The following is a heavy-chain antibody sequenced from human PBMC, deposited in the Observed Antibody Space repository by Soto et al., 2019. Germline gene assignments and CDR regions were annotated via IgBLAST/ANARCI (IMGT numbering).Heavy chain of an antibody. V-gene: IGHV2-5*05. J-gene: IGHJ4*02. CDR2: IYWDDDK. CDR1: GFSLSTSGVG. Sequence: SGPTLVNPTQTLTLTCTFSGFSLSTSGVGVVWIRQPPGKALEWLGIIYWDDDKRYGPSLKSRVTITKDTFKNQLVLTMTNMDPVDTATYYCAHLPWKQLWPRAPVVYWGQGTPVTVSS. D-gene: IGHD5-18*01. CDR3: AHLPWKQLWPRAPVVY.